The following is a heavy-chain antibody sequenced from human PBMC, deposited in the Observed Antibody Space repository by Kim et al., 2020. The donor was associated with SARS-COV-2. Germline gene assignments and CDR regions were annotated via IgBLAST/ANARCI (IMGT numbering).Heavy chain of an antibody. V-gene: IGHV3-23*01. CDR1: EFTFSSYA. CDR2: ISGIGGRT. J-gene: IGHJ4*02. D-gene: IGHD5-18*01. Sequence: GGSLRLSCAASEFTFSSYAMGWVRQAPGKGLEWVSSISGIGGRTDYADSVEGRFTMSRDNSKNTLYLQMNSLRAEDTAVYYCSTREEYSYNHVLPYYFDYWGQGTLVSVTA. CDR3: STREEYSYNHVLPYYFDY.